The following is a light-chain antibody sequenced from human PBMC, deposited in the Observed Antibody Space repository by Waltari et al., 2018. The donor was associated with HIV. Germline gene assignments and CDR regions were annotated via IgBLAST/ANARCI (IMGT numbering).Light chain of an antibody. J-gene: IGKJ2*01. CDR3: QQYSITPVT. Sequence: DIVMTQSPVPLAVSLGERATMTCKSSQSVLYSSNNKNYLAWYQQKPGQPPKLLIYWASTRESGVPDRFSGSGSATDFTLTISSLQAEDVAVYYCQQYSITPVTFGQGTKLEIK. CDR1: QSVLYSSNNKNY. V-gene: IGKV4-1*01. CDR2: WAS.